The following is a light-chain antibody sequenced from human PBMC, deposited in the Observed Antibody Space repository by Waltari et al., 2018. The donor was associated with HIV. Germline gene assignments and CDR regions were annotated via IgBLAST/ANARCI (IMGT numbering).Light chain of an antibody. J-gene: IGLJ3*02. CDR1: NIGTKN. V-gene: IGLV3-21*02. CDR3: QVWDYNSDRWV. Sequence: SYVLTQPPSVSVAPGQTARITCGGNNIGTKNMHVYQQRPGQAPVLVVSDDSDRPSDIPERFSGSNSANTATLSISRVEAGDEADYYCQVWDYNSDRWVFGGGTKLTVL. CDR2: DDS.